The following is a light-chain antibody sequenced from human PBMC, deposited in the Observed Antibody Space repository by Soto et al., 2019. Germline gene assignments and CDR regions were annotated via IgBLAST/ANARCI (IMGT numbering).Light chain of an antibody. Sequence: DIQMTQSPSSLSASVRDRVTITCRASQGISNYVAWYQQKPGKVPKLLIYAASTLQSGVPSRFSGSGSGTDLTLTISSLQPEYVASYYCQKYDSSPWTVGQGTKMEIK. CDR2: AAS. J-gene: IGKJ1*01. V-gene: IGKV1-27*01. CDR1: QGISNY. CDR3: QKYDSSPWT.